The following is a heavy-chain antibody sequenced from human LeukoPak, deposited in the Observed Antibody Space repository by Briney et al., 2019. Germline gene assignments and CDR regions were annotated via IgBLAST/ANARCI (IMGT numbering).Heavy chain of an antibody. J-gene: IGHJ1*01. CDR1: GYTFTGYY. CDR3: ARGRDSSGWPGYFQH. CDR2: INPNSGGT. Sequence: ASVKLSCKASGYTFTGYYMHWVRQAPGQGLEWMGWINPNSGGTNYAQKFQGRVTMTRDTSISTAYMELSRLRSDDTAVYYCARGRDSSGWPGYFQHWGQGTLVTVSS. D-gene: IGHD6-19*01. V-gene: IGHV1-2*02.